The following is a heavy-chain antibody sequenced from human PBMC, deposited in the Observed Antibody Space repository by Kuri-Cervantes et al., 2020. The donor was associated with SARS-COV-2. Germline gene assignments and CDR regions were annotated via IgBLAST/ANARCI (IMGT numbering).Heavy chain of an antibody. Sequence: GESLKISCAASGFTFSDYYMNWVRQAPGKGLEWVSSISSSSTTYYADSVKGRFTISRDDAKNSLYLQMNSLRDEDTAVYYCARQYYDILTGYYLYGMDVWGQGTTVTVSS. CDR2: ISSSSTT. D-gene: IGHD3-9*01. CDR1: GFTFSDYY. J-gene: IGHJ6*02. V-gene: IGHV3-69-1*01. CDR3: ARQYYDILTGYYLYGMDV.